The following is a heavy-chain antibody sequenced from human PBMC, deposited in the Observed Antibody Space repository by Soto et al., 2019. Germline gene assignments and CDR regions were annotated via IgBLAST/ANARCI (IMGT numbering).Heavy chain of an antibody. J-gene: IGHJ4*02. V-gene: IGHV1-69*13. CDR1: GGTFSSYA. Sequence: SVKVSCKASGGTFSSYAISWVRQAPGQGLEWMGGIIPIFGTANYAQKFQGRVTITADESTSTAYMELSSLRSEDTAVYYCARGLGKQLDGAQDWWGQGTLVTVSS. CDR3: ARGLGKQLDGAQDW. D-gene: IGHD6-13*01. CDR2: IIPIFGTA.